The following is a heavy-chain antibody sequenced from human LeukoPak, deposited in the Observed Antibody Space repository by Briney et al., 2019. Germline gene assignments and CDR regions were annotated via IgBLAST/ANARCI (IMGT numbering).Heavy chain of an antibody. V-gene: IGHV3-9*01. Sequence: GGSLRLSCAASGFTFDDYAMHWVRQAPGKGLEWVSGISWNSGSIGYADSVKGRFTISRDNAKNSLYLQMNGLRAEDTALYYCAKGDYYDSSGGGVDYWGQGTLVTVSS. J-gene: IGHJ4*02. CDR1: GFTFDDYA. CDR2: ISWNSGSI. D-gene: IGHD3-22*01. CDR3: AKGDYYDSSGGGVDY.